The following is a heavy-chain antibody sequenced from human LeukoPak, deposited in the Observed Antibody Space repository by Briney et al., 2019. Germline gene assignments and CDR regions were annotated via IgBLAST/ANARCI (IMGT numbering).Heavy chain of an antibody. V-gene: IGHV3-53*01. CDR1: GFIVSSNY. D-gene: IGHD3-22*01. CDR2: IYSGGTT. CDR3: ARMLISSGYYVDC. Sequence: PGGSLRLSCAASGFIVSSNYMSWVRQAPGKGLEWVSVIYSGGTTYYADSVKGRFTISRDDSRNTLYLQMNSLGAGDTAVYYCARMLISSGYYVDCWGQGTLVTVSS. J-gene: IGHJ4*02.